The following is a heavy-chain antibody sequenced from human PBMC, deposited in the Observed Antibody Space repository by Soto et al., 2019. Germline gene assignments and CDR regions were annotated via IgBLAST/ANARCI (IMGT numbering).Heavy chain of an antibody. V-gene: IGHV3-48*03. Sequence: LRLSCAASGFTFSSYEMNWVRQAPGKGLEWVSYISSSGSTIYYADSVKGRFTISRDNAKNSLYLQMNSLRAEDTAVYYCARDQTTVYYYYGMDVWGQGTTVTVSS. CDR3: ARDQTTVYYYYGMDV. CDR1: GFTFSSYE. D-gene: IGHD1-1*01. J-gene: IGHJ6*02. CDR2: ISSSGSTI.